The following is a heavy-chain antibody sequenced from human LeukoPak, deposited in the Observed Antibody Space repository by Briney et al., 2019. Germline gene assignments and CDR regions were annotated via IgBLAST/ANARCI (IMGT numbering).Heavy chain of an antibody. J-gene: IGHJ4*02. D-gene: IGHD6-13*01. CDR1: GFTFDDYA. Sequence: GRSLRLSCVASGFTFDDYAMYWVRQVPGKGLEWVSGISWNSDTIDYADSVKGRFTISRDNAKNSLYLQMNSLRAEDTAVYYCARAGGIAQPYWGQGTLVTVSS. V-gene: IGHV3-9*01. CDR3: ARAGGIAQPY. CDR2: ISWNSDTI.